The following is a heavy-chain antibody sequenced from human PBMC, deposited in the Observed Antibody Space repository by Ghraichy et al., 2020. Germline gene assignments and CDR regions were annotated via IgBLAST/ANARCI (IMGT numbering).Heavy chain of an antibody. J-gene: IGHJ4*02. Sequence: ASVKVSCKASGYTVTSYGISWVRQAPGQGLEWMGWISAYNGNTNYAQKIQGRVTMTTDTSTSTAYMELRSLRSDDTAVYYCARDATMVRGVRGVGYWGQGTLVTVSS. D-gene: IGHD3-10*01. CDR1: GYTVTSYG. V-gene: IGHV1-18*01. CDR3: ARDATMVRGVRGVGY. CDR2: ISAYNGNT.